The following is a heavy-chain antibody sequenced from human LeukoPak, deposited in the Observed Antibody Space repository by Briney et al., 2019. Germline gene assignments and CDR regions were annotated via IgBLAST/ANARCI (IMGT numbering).Heavy chain of an antibody. V-gene: IGHV3-7*03. CDR2: MKQDGSEK. CDR1: GFTFSSYW. CDR3: ASGGDLYYFHY. Sequence: GGSLRLSCAGSGFTFSSYWMSWVRRAPGKGLEWVANMKQDGSEKYYVDSVKGRFTISRDNAKNSLYLQMNSLRAEDTAVYYCASGGDLYYFHYWGQGTLVTVSS. J-gene: IGHJ4*02. D-gene: IGHD2-21*02.